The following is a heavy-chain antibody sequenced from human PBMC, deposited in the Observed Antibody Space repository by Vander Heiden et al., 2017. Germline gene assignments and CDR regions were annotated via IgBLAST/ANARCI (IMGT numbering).Heavy chain of an antibody. D-gene: IGHD3-22*01. CDR3: ARKLRYYYDSSGYSFAFDY. J-gene: IGHJ4*02. CDR1: GGSFSGYY. Sequence: QVQLQQWGAGLLKPSETLSLTCAVYGGSFSGYYWSWIRQPPGKGLELIGEINHSGSTNYNPSLKSRVTISVDTSKNQFSLKLSSVTAADTAVYYCARKLRYYYDSSGYSFAFDYWGQGTLVTVSS. V-gene: IGHV4-34*01. CDR2: INHSGST.